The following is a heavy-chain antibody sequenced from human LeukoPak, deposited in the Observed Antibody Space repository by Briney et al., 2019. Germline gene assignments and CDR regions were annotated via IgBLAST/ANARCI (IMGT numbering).Heavy chain of an antibody. D-gene: IGHD2-2*01. CDR1: GFTFSDYY. CDR2: IRSSGSTI. J-gene: IGHJ6*02. Sequence: GGSLRLSCAASGFTFSDYYMSWIRQAPGKGLEWVSYIRSSGSTIYYADSVKGRFTISRDNAKNSLYLQMNSLRAEDTAVYYCARDGSTYCSSTSCYSGYYYYGIDVWGQGTTVTVSS. V-gene: IGHV3-11*01. CDR3: ARDGSTYCSSTSCYSGYYYYGIDV.